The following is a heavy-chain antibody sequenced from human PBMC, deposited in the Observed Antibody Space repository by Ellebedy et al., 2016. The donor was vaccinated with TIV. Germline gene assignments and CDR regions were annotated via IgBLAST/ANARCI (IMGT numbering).Heavy chain of an antibody. D-gene: IGHD1-26*01. CDR3: ARDHSEGGIHSHFDY. CDR2: IYYSGST. CDR1: GGSISSYY. Sequence: SETLSLTCTVSGGSISSYYWSWIRQPPGKGLEWIGYIYYSGSTNYNPSLKSRVTISVDTSKNQFSLKLSSVTAADTAVYYCARDHSEGGIHSHFDYWGQGTLVTVSS. V-gene: IGHV4-59*01. J-gene: IGHJ4*02.